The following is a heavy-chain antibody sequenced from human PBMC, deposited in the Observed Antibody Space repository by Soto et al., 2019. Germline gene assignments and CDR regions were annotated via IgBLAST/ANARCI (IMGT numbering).Heavy chain of an antibody. CDR3: ARRGSGSYYDY. CDR2: ISGSGGST. V-gene: IGHV3-23*01. CDR1: GFTFSSYA. D-gene: IGHD1-26*01. J-gene: IGHJ4*02. Sequence: VQLXXXXXXXXQPXXSXXXSXAASGFTFSSYAMRWVRQAPGKGLEWVSAISGSGGSTYYADSVKGRFTISRDNSKNTLYLQMNSLRAEDTAVYYCARRGSGSYYDYWGQGTLVIVSS.